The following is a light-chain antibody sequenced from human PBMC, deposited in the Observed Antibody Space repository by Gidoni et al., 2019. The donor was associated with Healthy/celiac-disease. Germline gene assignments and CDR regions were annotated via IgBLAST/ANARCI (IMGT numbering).Light chain of an antibody. V-gene: IGKV3-11*01. J-gene: IGKJ4*01. CDR3: QQRSNWPPLT. CDR1: QSVSSY. Sequence: EIVLTQSPAPLSLSPGERATLSCRASQSVSSYLAWYQQKPGQAPRLLIYDASNSATGIPARFSVSGSGTDFTLTISSLEPEDLAVYYCQQRSNWPPLTFGGGTKVEIK. CDR2: DAS.